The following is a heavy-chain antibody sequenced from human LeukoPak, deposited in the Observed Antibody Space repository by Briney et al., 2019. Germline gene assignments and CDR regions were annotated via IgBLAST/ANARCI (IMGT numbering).Heavy chain of an antibody. CDR1: GGTFSSYA. J-gene: IGHJ4*02. Sequence: SVKVSCKASGGTFSSYAISWVRQAPGQGLEWMGGIIPILGTANYAQKFQGRVTITADESTSTAYMELSSLRSEDTAVYYCARDLTSGGSLPFFDYWGQGTLVTVSS. D-gene: IGHD3-10*01. CDR3: ARDLTSGGSLPFFDY. CDR2: IIPILGTA. V-gene: IGHV1-69*13.